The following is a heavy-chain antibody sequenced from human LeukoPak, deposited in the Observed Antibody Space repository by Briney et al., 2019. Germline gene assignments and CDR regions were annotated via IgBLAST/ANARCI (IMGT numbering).Heavy chain of an antibody. CDR3: ARLNPSGFDY. D-gene: IGHD1-26*01. J-gene: IGHJ4*02. Sequence: GASVTVSFTASGYTFTIYGISWVRQAPGQGGEWMGWISAYNGDTNYSQNLQGRVTITTDTSTSTAYMELRSLRSDDTAVYYCARLNPSGFDYWGQGTLVTVSS. V-gene: IGHV1-18*01. CDR1: GYTFTIYG. CDR2: ISAYNGDT.